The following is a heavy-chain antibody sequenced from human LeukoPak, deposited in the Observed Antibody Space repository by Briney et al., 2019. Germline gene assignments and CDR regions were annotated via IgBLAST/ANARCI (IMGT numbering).Heavy chain of an antibody. CDR3: ARQVTGSRRTPFDY. D-gene: IGHD1-14*01. CDR1: DCSINNTNHY. J-gene: IGHJ4*02. V-gene: IGHV4-39*01. Sequence: SETLSLTCTVSDCSINNTNHYWGWIRQPPGKGLEWIGTMYYSGSTYYNPSLKSRVTISVDTSKNQFSLKLSSVTAADTAIYYCARQVTGSRRTPFDYWGQGTLVTVSS. CDR2: MYYSGST.